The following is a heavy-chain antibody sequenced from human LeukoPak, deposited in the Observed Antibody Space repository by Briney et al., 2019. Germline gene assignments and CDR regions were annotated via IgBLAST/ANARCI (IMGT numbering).Heavy chain of an antibody. V-gene: IGHV4-59*01. CDR3: ARMRSPGSYYFDD. J-gene: IGHJ4*02. Sequence: SETLSLTCTVSGGSISSNHWSWIRQPPGKGLEWIGYIYCTGSPNYNPSLKSRLTISVDTSKNQLSLKVSSVTAADTAIYYCARMRSPGSYYFDDWGQGTLVTVSS. CDR1: GGSISSNH. D-gene: IGHD3-10*01. CDR2: IYCTGSP.